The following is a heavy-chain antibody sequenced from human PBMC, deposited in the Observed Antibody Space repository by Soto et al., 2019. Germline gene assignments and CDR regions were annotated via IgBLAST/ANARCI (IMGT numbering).Heavy chain of an antibody. CDR2: INANGNT. CDR3: ARESTETTFSSGFDP. Sequence: SETLSLTCTVSGGHIGSYYWSWIRQPPGKGLEWIGYINANGNTDYNPSLKGRVTMSLDTSRNEFSLSLAPVTAADTAVYFCARESTETTFSSGFDPWGQGTLVTVSS. J-gene: IGHJ5*02. CDR1: GGHIGSYY. V-gene: IGHV4-59*01. D-gene: IGHD4-17*01.